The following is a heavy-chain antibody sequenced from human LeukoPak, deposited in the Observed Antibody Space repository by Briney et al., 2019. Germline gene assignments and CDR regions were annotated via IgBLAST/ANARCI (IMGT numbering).Heavy chain of an antibody. CDR1: GGSISSYY. CDR3: ARHGMSPSDWLLYSYFDY. Sequence: SETLSLTCTVSGGSISSYYWSWIRQPPGKGLEWIGYIYYSGSTNYNPSLKSRVTISVDTSKNQFSLKLSSVTAADTAVYYCARHGMSPSDWLLYSYFDYWGQGTLVTVSS. D-gene: IGHD3-9*01. V-gene: IGHV4-59*08. J-gene: IGHJ4*02. CDR2: IYYSGST.